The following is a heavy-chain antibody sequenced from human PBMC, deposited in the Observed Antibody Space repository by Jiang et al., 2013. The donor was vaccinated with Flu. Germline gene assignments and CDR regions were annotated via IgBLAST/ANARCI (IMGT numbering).Heavy chain of an antibody. CDR1: GFTFSSYG. CDR3: ARDQGEQRRYFFYYMDV. J-gene: IGHJ6*02. Sequence: RSLRLSCAASGFTFSSYGMHWVRQAPGKGLEWVAVISYDGNNKYYADSVKGRFAISRDNSKNTLSLQMNSLRTEDTAVYYCARDQGEQRRYFFYYMDVWGQGTTVTVSS. D-gene: IGHD3-16*01. V-gene: IGHV3-30*09. CDR2: ISYDGNNK.